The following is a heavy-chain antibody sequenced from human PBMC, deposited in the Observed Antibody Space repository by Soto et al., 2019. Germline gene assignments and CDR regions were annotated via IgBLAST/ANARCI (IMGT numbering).Heavy chain of an antibody. Sequence: PSETLSLTCAVYGGSFSGYYWSWIRQPPGKGLEWIGEINHSGSTNYNPSLKSRVTISVDTSKNQFSLKLSSVTAADTAVYYCASQSSSWYSYFDYWGQGTLVTVS. CDR2: INHSGST. CDR3: ASQSSSWYSYFDY. CDR1: GGSFSGYY. J-gene: IGHJ4*02. V-gene: IGHV4-34*01. D-gene: IGHD6-13*01.